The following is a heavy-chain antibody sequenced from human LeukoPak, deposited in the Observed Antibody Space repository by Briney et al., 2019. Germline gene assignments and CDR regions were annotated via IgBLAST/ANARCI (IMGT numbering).Heavy chain of an antibody. CDR3: ARSYSSGWYTVFDP. D-gene: IGHD6-19*01. J-gene: IGHJ5*02. Sequence: SETLSLTCTVSGGSISSYYWSWIQQPPGKGLEWIGYIYYSGSTNYNPSLKSRVTISVDTSKNQFSLKLSSVTAADTAVYYCARSYSSGWYTVFDPWGQGTLVTVSS. CDR2: IYYSGST. V-gene: IGHV4-59*01. CDR1: GGSISSYY.